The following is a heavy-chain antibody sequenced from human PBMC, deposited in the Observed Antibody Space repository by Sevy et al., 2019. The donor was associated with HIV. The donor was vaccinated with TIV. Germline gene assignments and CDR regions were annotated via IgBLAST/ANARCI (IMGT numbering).Heavy chain of an antibody. CDR1: GFTFSSYA. J-gene: IGHJ4*02. CDR3: ANEPGITGTTPVDY. V-gene: IGHV3-23*01. CDR2: ISGSGGST. D-gene: IGHD1-7*01. Sequence: GGSLRLSCAASGFTFSSYAMSWVRHAPGKGLEWVSAISGSGGSTYYADSVKGRFTISRDNSKNTLYLQMNSLRAEDTAVYYCANEPGITGTTPVDYWGQGTLVTVSS.